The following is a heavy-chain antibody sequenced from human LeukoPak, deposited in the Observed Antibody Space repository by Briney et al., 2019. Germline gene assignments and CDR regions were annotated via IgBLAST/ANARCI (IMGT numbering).Heavy chain of an antibody. D-gene: IGHD3-22*01. CDR1: VYTFTGYY. Sequence: ASVKVSCKASVYTFTGYYMHWVRQAPGQGLEWMGWINPNSGGTNYAQKFQGRVTMTRDTSISTAYMELSRLRSDDTAVYYCARDSSYYYDSSGYYLTWGQGTLVTVSS. J-gene: IGHJ5*02. V-gene: IGHV1-2*02. CDR2: INPNSGGT. CDR3: ARDSSYYYDSSGYYLT.